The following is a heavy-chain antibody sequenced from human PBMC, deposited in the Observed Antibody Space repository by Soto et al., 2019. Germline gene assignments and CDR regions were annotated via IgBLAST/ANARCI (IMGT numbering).Heavy chain of an antibody. CDR3: ASGYCSSTSCYAYFDY. Sequence: SETLSLTCAVSGGSISSGGYSWSWIRQPPGKGLEWIGYIYHSGSTYYNPSLKSRVTISVDRSKNQFSLKLSSVTAADTAVYYCASGYCSSTSCYAYFDYWGQGTLVTVSS. CDR2: IYHSGST. J-gene: IGHJ4*02. D-gene: IGHD2-2*01. V-gene: IGHV4-30-2*01. CDR1: GGSISSGGYS.